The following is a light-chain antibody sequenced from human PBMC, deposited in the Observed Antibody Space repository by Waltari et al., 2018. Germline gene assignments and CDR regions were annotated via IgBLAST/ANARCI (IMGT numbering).Light chain of an antibody. V-gene: IGLV2-14*01. CDR1: SSDVGGYNY. J-gene: IGLJ3*02. CDR2: EVT. CDR3: SSYTSSDTWV. Sequence: QSALTQPASVSGSPGQSITISRTGTSSDVGGYNYVFWYQQHPGKAPKFMIYEVTNRPSGVSNRFSGSKSGNTAYLTISGLRAEDEADYHCSSYTSSDTWVFGGGTKVTVL.